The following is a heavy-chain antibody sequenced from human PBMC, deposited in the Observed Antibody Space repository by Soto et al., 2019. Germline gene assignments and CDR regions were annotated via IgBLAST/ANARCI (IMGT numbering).Heavy chain of an antibody. Sequence: PSETLSLTCTVSGGSISTYYWSWIRQPPGKGLEWIGYFYYSGSTNYNPSLKSRVTISVDTSKNQFSLKLSSVTAADAAVYYCARGGWRHIDYWGQGTLVTVSS. CDR3: ARGGWRHIDY. J-gene: IGHJ4*02. CDR1: GGSISTYY. V-gene: IGHV4-59*08. CDR2: FYYSGST. D-gene: IGHD3-3*01.